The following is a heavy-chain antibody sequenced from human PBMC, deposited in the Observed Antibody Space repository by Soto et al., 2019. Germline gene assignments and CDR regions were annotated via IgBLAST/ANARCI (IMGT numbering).Heavy chain of an antibody. CDR2: ISNDGGNK. V-gene: IGHV3-30*18. D-gene: IGHD3-22*01. J-gene: IGHJ4*02. CDR3: AKDRSYDSSGYPSAFDY. CDR1: GFTFSNYG. Sequence: GGSLRLSCAASGFTFSNYGMHWVRQAPGKGLEWVAVISNDGGNKYYADSVKGRFTISRDNSKNTLYLQMNSLRAEDTAVYYCAKDRSYDSSGYPSAFDYWGQGTLVTVSS.